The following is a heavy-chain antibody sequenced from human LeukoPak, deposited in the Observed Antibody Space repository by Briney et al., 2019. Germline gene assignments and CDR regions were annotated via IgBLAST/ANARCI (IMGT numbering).Heavy chain of an antibody. J-gene: IGHJ3*02. CDR2: IYYSGST. V-gene: IGHV4-39*01. D-gene: IGHD2-2*01. Sequence: SETLSLTCTVSGGSISSSSYYWGWIRQPPGKGLEWIGSIYYSGSTYYNPSLKSRVTISVDTSKNQFSLKLRSVTAADTAVYYCARRNEGCSSTSCPLRDAFDIWGQGTMVTVSS. CDR1: GGSISSSSYY. CDR3: ARRNEGCSSTSCPLRDAFDI.